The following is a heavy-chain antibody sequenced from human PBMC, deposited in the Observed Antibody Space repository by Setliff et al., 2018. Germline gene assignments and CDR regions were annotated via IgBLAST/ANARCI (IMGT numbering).Heavy chain of an antibody. Sequence: ASVKVSCKASGYTFTNYGVTWVRQAPGQGLEWMGWIGAYNGNTYNAHKFQGRVTMTRDTSTSTVYMELSSLRSEDTAVYYCAREVDSSGWYGIDPWGQGTLVTVSS. CDR2: IGAYNGNT. CDR3: AREVDSSGWYGIDP. V-gene: IGHV1-18*01. J-gene: IGHJ5*02. CDR1: GYTFTNYG. D-gene: IGHD6-19*01.